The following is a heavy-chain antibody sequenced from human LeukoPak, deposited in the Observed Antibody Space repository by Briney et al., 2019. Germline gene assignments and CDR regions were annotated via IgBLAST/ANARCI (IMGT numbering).Heavy chain of an antibody. V-gene: IGHV3-48*01. CDR2: ISSSSSTI. CDR3: ATLLLWFGELSSDFDY. D-gene: IGHD3-10*01. CDR1: GFTVSSNY. J-gene: IGHJ4*02. Sequence: GGSLRLSCAASGFTVSSNYMNWVRQAPGKGLEWVSYISSSSSTIYYADSVKGRFTISRDNAKNSLYLQMNSLRAEDTAVYYCATLLLWFGELSSDFDYWGQGTLVTVSS.